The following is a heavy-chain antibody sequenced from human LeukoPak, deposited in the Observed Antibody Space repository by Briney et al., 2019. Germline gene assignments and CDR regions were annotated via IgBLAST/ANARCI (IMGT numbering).Heavy chain of an antibody. V-gene: IGHV1-46*01. D-gene: IGHD6-13*01. CDR3: ARARVRQQLVSGFDY. J-gene: IGHJ4*02. Sequence: GASVKVSCKASGYTFTSYYMHWVRQAPGQGLEWMGIINPSGGSTSYAQKFQGRVTMTRDTSTSTVYMELSSLRSEDTDVYYCARARVRQQLVSGFDYWGQGTLVTVSS. CDR2: INPSGGST. CDR1: GYTFTSYY.